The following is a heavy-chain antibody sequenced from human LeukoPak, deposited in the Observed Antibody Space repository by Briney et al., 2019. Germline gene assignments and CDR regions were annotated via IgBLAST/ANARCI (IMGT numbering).Heavy chain of an antibody. J-gene: IGHJ6*03. CDR2: INPSGGST. Sequence: ASVKVSCKASGYTFTSYYMRWVRQAPGQGLEWMGIINPSGGSTSYAQKFQGRVTMTRDMSTSTVYMELRSLRSDDTAVYYCARDSPVGYYYYYYMDVWGKGTTVTISS. D-gene: IGHD3-3*01. V-gene: IGHV1-46*01. CDR1: GYTFTSYY. CDR3: ARDSPVGYYYYYYMDV.